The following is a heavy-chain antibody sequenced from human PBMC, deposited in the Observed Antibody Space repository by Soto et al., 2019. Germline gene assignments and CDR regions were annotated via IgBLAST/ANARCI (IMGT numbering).Heavy chain of an antibody. D-gene: IGHD3-3*01. J-gene: IGHJ6*03. Sequence: SETLSLTCTVSGGSISSSSYYWGWIRQPPGKGLEWIGSIYYSGSTYYNPSLKSRVTISVDTSKNQFSLKLSSVTAADTAVYYCARIVLRFLEWSARPYYMDVWGKGTTVTVSS. CDR2: IYYSGST. CDR1: GGSISSSSYY. CDR3: ARIVLRFLEWSARPYYMDV. V-gene: IGHV4-39*01.